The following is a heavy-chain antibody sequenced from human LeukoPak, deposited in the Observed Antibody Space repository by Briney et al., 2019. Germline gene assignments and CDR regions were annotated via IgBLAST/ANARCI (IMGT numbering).Heavy chain of an antibody. Sequence: SETLSLTCAVYGGSFSGYYWSWIRQPPGKGLEWIGEINHSGSTNYNPSLKSRVTTSVDTSKNQFSLTLSSVTAADTAVYYCARGQKYRNGYTVTELGSGYFDYWGQGTLVTVSS. CDR3: ARGQKYRNGYTVTELGSGYFDY. D-gene: IGHD5-18*01. CDR1: GGSFSGYY. CDR2: INHSGST. J-gene: IGHJ4*02. V-gene: IGHV4-34*01.